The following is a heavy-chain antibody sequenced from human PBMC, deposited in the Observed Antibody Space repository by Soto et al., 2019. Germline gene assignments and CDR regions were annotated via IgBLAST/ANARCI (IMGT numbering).Heavy chain of an antibody. CDR3: ARGPDYDILTGYPAFDY. D-gene: IGHD3-9*01. Sequence: GGSLRLSCAASGFTFSSYGMHWVRQAPGKGLEWVAVIWYDGSNKYYADSVKGRFTISRDNSKNTLYLQMNSLRAEDTAVYYCARGPDYDILTGYPAFDYWGQGTLVTVSS. CDR1: GFTFSSYG. CDR2: IWYDGSNK. J-gene: IGHJ4*02. V-gene: IGHV3-33*01.